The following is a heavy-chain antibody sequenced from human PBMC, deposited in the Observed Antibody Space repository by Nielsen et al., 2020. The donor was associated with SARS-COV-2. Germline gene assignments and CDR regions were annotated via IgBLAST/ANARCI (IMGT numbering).Heavy chain of an antibody. CDR3: ARQYNWNDGGFDY. CDR1: GYTFTGYY. CDR2: INPNSGGT. D-gene: IGHD1-1*01. J-gene: IGHJ4*02. Sequence: ASVKVSCKASGYTFTGYYMHWVRQAPGQGLEWMGRINPNSGGTNYAQKFQGRVTMTRDTSISTAYMELSRLRSDGTAVYYCARQYNWNDGGFDYWGQGTLVTVSS. V-gene: IGHV1-2*06.